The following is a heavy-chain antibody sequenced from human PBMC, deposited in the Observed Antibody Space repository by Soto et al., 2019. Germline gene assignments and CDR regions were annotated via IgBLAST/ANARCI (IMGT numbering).Heavy chain of an antibody. CDR3: ARVGGTGGYTYGLDY. Sequence: ASVKVSCKASGGIFSSYAISWVRQAPGQGLEWMGGIIPVFGTGIYAQKFQGRVTITADKSTNTAYMELSSLRSEDTAVYFCARVGGTGGYTYGLDYWGQGTLVTVSS. CDR2: IIPVFGTG. J-gene: IGHJ4*02. CDR1: GGIFSSYA. D-gene: IGHD5-18*01. V-gene: IGHV1-69*06.